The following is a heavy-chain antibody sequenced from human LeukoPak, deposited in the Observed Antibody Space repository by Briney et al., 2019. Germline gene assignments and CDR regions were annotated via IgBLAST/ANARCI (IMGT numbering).Heavy chain of an antibody. D-gene: IGHD2-15*01. Sequence: GASVKVSCKASGYTFTGYYMHWVRQAPGQGLEWMGGIIPIFGTANYAQKFQGRVTITADESTSTAYMELSSLRSEDTAVYYCARGGDLGYCSGGSCYYFDYWGQGTLVTVSS. CDR1: GYTFTGYY. V-gene: IGHV1-69*13. CDR2: IIPIFGTA. CDR3: ARGGDLGYCSGGSCYYFDY. J-gene: IGHJ4*02.